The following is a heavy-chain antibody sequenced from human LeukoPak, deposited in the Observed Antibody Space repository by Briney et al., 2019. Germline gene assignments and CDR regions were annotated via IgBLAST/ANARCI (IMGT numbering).Heavy chain of an antibody. CDR3: AKEDSSSWYSYHYYYMDV. CDR1: GFTFSNYG. J-gene: IGHJ6*03. CDR2: IWYDGSNK. D-gene: IGHD6-13*01. Sequence: GGSLRLSCAASGFTFSNYGMNWVRQAPGKGLEWVAVIWYDGSNKYYADSAKGRFTISRDNAKNTLYLQTNSLRVEDTAVYYCAKEDSSSWYSYHYYYMDVWGKGTTVTVSS. V-gene: IGHV3-33*06.